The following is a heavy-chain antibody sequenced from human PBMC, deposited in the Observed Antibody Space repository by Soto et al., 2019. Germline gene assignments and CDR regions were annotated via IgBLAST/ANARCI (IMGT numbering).Heavy chain of an antibody. CDR2: ISGTSVYI. D-gene: IGHD5-12*01. CDR3: AREVALKPVSS. Sequence: PGESLKISCVASGFTFSNYNMNWVRQAPGKGLEWVSHISGTSVYIHYADSVKGRFTISRDNANNSVYLQMDSLRVEDTAVYYCAREVALKPVSSWGQGALVTVSS. CDR1: GFTFSNYN. V-gene: IGHV3-21*01. J-gene: IGHJ5*02.